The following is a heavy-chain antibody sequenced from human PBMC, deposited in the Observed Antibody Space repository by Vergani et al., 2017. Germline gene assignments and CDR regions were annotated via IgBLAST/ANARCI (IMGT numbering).Heavy chain of an antibody. CDR2: IYPGDSDT. CDR1: GYSFTSYW. CDR3: ARRGREYCSSSSCYIIDY. V-gene: IGHV5-51*03. Sequence: EVQLVQSGAEVKNPGESLKISCKASGYSFTSYWIGWVRQRPGKGLEWMGIIYPGDSDTRYSPSFQGQVTISADKSISTAYLQWSSLKAADTAMYYCARRGREYCSSSSCYIIDYWGQGTLVTVSS. J-gene: IGHJ4*02. D-gene: IGHD2-2*02.